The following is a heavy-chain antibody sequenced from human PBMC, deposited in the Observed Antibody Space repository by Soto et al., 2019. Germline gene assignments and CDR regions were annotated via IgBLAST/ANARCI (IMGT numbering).Heavy chain of an antibody. CDR1: GFTFSSYG. V-gene: IGHV3-33*01. J-gene: IGHJ4*02. CDR3: ARDRDTAMFHFDY. CDR2: IWYDGSNK. D-gene: IGHD5-18*01. Sequence: QVQLVESGGGVVQPGRSLRLSCAASGFTFSSYGMHWVRQAPGKGLERVAVIWYDGSNKYYADSVKGRFTISRDNSKNTLYLQMNSLRAEDTAVYYCARDRDTAMFHFDYWGQGTLVTVSS.